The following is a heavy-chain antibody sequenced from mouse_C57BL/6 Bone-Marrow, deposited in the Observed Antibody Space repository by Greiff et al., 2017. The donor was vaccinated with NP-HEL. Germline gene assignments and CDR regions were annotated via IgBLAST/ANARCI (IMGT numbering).Heavy chain of an antibody. CDR1: GYTFTSYI. V-gene: IGHV1-14*01. CDR2: INPYNDGT. CDR3: ARGGLSRLDY. D-gene: IGHD3-3*01. Sequence: VQLQQSGPELVKPGASVKMSCKASGYTFTSYIIHWVNQKPGQGLEWIGYINPYNDGTKYNEKFEVKATLTSDKSSNTAYMELSSLTSEDSAVYYCARGGLSRLDYWGQGTTLTVSS. J-gene: IGHJ2*01.